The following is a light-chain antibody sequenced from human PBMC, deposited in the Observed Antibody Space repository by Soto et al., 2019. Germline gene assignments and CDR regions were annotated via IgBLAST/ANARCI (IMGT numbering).Light chain of an antibody. Sequence: QSVLTQPASVSGSPGQSITISCTGSRNDISAYDSVSWYQQHPDKAPKLIIYEVSNRPSGVPDRFSGSKSGTSASLAISGLQSEDEADYYCAAWDDSLNGPVFGGGTKLTVL. CDR3: AAWDDSLNGPV. V-gene: IGLV2-14*01. CDR2: EVS. CDR1: RNDISAYDS. J-gene: IGLJ2*01.